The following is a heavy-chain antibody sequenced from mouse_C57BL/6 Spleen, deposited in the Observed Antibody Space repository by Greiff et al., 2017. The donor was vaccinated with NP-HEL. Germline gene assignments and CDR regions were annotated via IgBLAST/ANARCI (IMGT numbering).Heavy chain of an antibody. J-gene: IGHJ2*01. V-gene: IGHV3-6*01. D-gene: IGHD2-4*01. CDR3: ARGLRDYFDY. CDR2: ISYDGSN. CDR1: GYSITSGYY. Sequence: EVQRVESGPGLVKPSQSLSLTCSVTGYSITSGYYWNWIRQFPGNKLEWMGYISYDGSNNYNPSLKNRISITRDTSKNQFFLKLNSVTTEDTATYYCARGLRDYFDYWGQGTTLTVSS.